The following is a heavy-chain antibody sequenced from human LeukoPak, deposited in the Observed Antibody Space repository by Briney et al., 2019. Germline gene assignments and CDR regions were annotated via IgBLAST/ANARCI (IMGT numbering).Heavy chain of an antibody. D-gene: IGHD3-9*01. J-gene: IGHJ4*02. Sequence: PSETLSLTCTVSGGSISSYYWSWIRQPPGKVLEWIGYIYYSGNTNYNPSLKSRVTMSVDTSKNQFSLKLSSVTAADTAVYYCARLKVDILTGYQEGLDYWGQGTLVTVSS. CDR2: IYYSGNT. CDR1: GGSISSYY. V-gene: IGHV4-59*08. CDR3: ARLKVDILTGYQEGLDY.